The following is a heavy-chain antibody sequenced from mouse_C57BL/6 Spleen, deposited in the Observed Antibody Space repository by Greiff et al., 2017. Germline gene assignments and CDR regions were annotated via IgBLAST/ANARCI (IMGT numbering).Heavy chain of an antibody. CDR3: ARVYDYGIDY. V-gene: IGHV1-63*01. CDR1: GYTFTNYW. CDR2: IYPGGGYT. J-gene: IGHJ2*01. D-gene: IGHD2-4*01. Sequence: VQLQQSGAELVRPGTSVKMSCKASGYTFTNYWIGWAKQRPGHGLEWIGDIYPGGGYTNYNEKFKGKATLTADKSSSTAYMQFSSLTSEDSAIYYCARVYDYGIDYWGQGTTLTVSS.